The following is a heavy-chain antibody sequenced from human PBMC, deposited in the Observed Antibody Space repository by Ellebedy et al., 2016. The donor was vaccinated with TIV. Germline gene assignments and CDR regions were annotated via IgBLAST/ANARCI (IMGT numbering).Heavy chain of an antibody. J-gene: IGHJ4*02. CDR1: GFTFSNYW. V-gene: IGHV3-7*01. CDR3: ARVPPGAYGSGSYFGDDY. CDR2: IKQDGSEN. D-gene: IGHD3-10*01. Sequence: GESLKISCAASGFTFSNYWMNWVRQAPGKGLEWVAPIKQDGSENFYVDSVKGRFTISRDNANYLLYLQMNKLRAEDTAFYYCARVPPGAYGSGSYFGDDYWGQGTLVTVSS.